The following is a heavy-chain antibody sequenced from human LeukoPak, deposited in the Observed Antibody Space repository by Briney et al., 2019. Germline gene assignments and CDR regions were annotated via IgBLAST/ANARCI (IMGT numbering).Heavy chain of an antibody. CDR2: IYYSGST. J-gene: IGHJ4*02. V-gene: IGHV4-31*03. CDR1: GGSISSGGYY. Sequence: SETLSLTCTVSGGSISSGGYYWRWIRQHPGKGLEWIGYIYYSGSTYYNPSLKSRVNISVDTSKNQFSLKLSSVTAADTAVYYCARTLGGDYGDFPATFDYWGQGTLVTVSS. D-gene: IGHD4-17*01. CDR3: ARTLGGDYGDFPATFDY.